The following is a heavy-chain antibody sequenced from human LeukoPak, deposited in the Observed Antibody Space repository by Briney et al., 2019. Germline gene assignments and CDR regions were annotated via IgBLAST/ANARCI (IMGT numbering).Heavy chain of an antibody. J-gene: IGHJ5*02. V-gene: IGHV3-66*01. D-gene: IGHD6-13*01. CDR1: GFTVSSNY. Sequence: GGSLRLSCAASGFTVSSNYMSWVRQASGKGLEWVSVIYSGGNTYYADSVRGRFTISRDNSKNTLYLQMSSLRAEDTAVYYCVSSSWFDPWGQGTLVTVSS. CDR3: VSSSWFDP. CDR2: IYSGGNT.